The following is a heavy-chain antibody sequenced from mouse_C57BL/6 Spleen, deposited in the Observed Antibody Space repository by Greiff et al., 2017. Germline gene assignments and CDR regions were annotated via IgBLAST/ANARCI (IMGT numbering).Heavy chain of an antibody. CDR1: GYTFTSYW. Sequence: LQQPGAELVRPGSSVKLSCKASGYTFTSYWMDWVKQRPGQGLEWIGNIYPSDSETHYNQKFKDKATLTVDKSSSTAYMQLSSLTSEDSAVYYCASRGYGYLFAYWGQGTLVTVSA. V-gene: IGHV1-61*01. CDR3: ASRGYGYLFAY. CDR2: IYPSDSET. J-gene: IGHJ3*01. D-gene: IGHD2-2*01.